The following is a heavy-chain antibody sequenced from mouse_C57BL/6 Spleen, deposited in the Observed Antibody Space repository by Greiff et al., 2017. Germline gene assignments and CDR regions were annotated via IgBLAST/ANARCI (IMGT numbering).Heavy chain of an antibody. J-gene: IGHJ2*01. Sequence: QVQLQQSGAELVRPGASVKMSCKASGYTFTNYCIGWAKQRPGHGLEWIGDIYPGGGCTNYNEKFKGKATLTADKSSSTAYMQFSSLTSEDSAIYSCARAVGYSYHLDYWGQGTTVTVSS. CDR3: ARAVGYSYHLDY. D-gene: IGHD3-3*01. CDR1: GYTFTNYC. CDR2: IYPGGGCT. V-gene: IGHV1-63*01.